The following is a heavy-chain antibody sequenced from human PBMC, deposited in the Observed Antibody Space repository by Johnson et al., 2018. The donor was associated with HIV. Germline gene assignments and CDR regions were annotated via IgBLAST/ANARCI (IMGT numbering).Heavy chain of an antibody. V-gene: IGHV3-30*02. CDR1: GFTFSSFG. D-gene: IGHD3-3*01. CDR3: ARVRDYNFWSGQQSRHAFDI. CDR2: LQHDGTSK. Sequence: QVQLVESGGGLVKPGGSLRLSCAASGFTFSSFGMHWVRQAPGKGLEWVAFLQHDGTSKYYTDSVKGRFTISRDNAKNSLYLQMNSLRAEDTAVYYCARVRDYNFWSGQQSRHAFDIWGQGTMVTVSS. J-gene: IGHJ3*02.